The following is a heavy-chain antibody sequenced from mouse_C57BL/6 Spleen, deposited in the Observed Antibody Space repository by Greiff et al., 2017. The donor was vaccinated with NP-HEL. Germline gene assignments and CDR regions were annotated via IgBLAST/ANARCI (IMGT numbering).Heavy chain of an antibody. Sequence: EVQLQESGGGLVKPGGSLKLSCAASGFTFSDYGMHWVRQAPEKGLEWVAYISSGSSTIYYADTVKGRFTISRDNAKNTLFLQMTSLRSEDTAMYYCAPGGGYAMDYWGQGTSVTVSS. CDR1: GFTFSDYG. CDR3: APGGGYAMDY. J-gene: IGHJ4*01. CDR2: ISSGSSTI. V-gene: IGHV5-17*01.